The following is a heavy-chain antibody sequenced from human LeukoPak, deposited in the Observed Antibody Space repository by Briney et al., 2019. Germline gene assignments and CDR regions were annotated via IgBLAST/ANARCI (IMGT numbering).Heavy chain of an antibody. V-gene: IGHV4-39*07. CDR2: IYYSGST. J-gene: IGHJ6*03. CDR3: AREKEKDIYYYYYMDV. CDR1: GGSISSSSYY. Sequence: PSETLSLTCTVSGGSISSSSYYWGWIRQPPGKGLEWIGSIYYSGSTYYNPSLKSRVTISVDTSKNQFSLKLNSVTAADTAVYYCAREKEKDIYYYYYMDVWGKGTTVTVSS.